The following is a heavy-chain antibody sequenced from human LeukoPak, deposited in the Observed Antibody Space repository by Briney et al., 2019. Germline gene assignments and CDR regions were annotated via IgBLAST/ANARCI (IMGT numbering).Heavy chain of an antibody. CDR3: AKDGNWARFED. CDR2: ISGGRTST. CDR1: GFTFSSYA. Sequence: GGSLRLSCAASGFTFSSYAMSWVRQAPGKGLEWVSNISGGRTSTYYADSVRGRFTISRDNSKNMVWLQINSPTREDTATYYCAKDGNWARFEDWGQGTLVTVSS. D-gene: IGHD7-27*01. V-gene: IGHV3-23*01. J-gene: IGHJ4*02.